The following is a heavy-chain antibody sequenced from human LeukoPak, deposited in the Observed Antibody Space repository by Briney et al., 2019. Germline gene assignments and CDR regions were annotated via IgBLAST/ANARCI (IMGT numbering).Heavy chain of an antibody. D-gene: IGHD3-10*02. CDR2: IDSSGVST. Sequence: GGSLRLSCAASGFTFSASTMNWVRQAPGKGLEWVSSIDSSGVSTFCVASLRGRFTISRDNAKISLYLQMNSLRAEDTAVYYCAELGITMIGGVWGKGTTVTISS. J-gene: IGHJ6*04. CDR1: GFTFSAST. CDR3: AELGITMIGGV. V-gene: IGHV3-21*01.